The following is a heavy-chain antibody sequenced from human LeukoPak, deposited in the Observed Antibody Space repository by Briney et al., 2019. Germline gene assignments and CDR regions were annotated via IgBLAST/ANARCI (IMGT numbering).Heavy chain of an antibody. CDR2: IYYSGST. J-gene: IGHJ5*02. V-gene: IGHV4-39*07. D-gene: IGHD3-10*01. CDR1: GGSISSSSYY. Sequence: SETLSLTCTVSGGSISSSSYYWGWIRQPPGKGLEWIGSIYYSGSTYYNPSLKSRVTISVDTSENQFSLKLSSVTAADTAVYYCAREGVTIRGFDPWGQGTLVTVSS. CDR3: AREGVTIRGFDP.